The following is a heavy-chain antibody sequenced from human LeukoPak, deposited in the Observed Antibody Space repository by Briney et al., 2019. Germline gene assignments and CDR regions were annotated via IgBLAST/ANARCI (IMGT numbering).Heavy chain of an antibody. V-gene: IGHV1-2*02. CDR3: ARYSCSSTSCYKEGNWFDP. CDR2: INPNSGGT. Sequence: ASVKVSCKASGYTFTGYYMHWVRQAPGQGLEWMGWINPNSGGTNYAQKFQGRVTMTRDTSISTAYMELRRLRSDDTAVYYCARYSCSSTSCYKEGNWFDPWGQGTLVTVSS. D-gene: IGHD2-2*02. CDR1: GYTFTGYY. J-gene: IGHJ5*02.